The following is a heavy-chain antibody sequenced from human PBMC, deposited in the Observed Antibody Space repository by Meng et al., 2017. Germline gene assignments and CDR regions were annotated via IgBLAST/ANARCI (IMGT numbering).Heavy chain of an antibody. V-gene: IGHV4-39*07. CDR2: IYYSGST. D-gene: IGHD1-26*01. CDR3: ARVPVGSSWFDP. CDR1: GDSISSSSYY. J-gene: IGHJ5*02. Sequence: GSLRLSCTVSGDSISSSSYYWGWIRQPPGKGLEWIGSIYYSGSTYYNPSLKSRVTISVDTSKNQFSLKLSSVTAADTAVYYCARVPVGSSWFDPWGQGTLVTVSS.